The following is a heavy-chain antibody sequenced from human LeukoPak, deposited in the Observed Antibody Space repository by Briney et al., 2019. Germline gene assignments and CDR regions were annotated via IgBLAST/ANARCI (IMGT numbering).Heavy chain of an antibody. CDR2: ISYDGSNK. J-gene: IGHJ6*02. CDR3: AKKASLYYYYGMDV. Sequence: PGGSLRLSCAASGFTLSTDAVDWVRQAPGKGLEWVAVISYDGSNKYYADSVKGRFTIARDNSKNTLYLQMNSLRAEDTAVYYCAKKASLYYYYGMDVWGQGTTVTVSS. V-gene: IGHV3-30*18. CDR1: GFTLSTDA.